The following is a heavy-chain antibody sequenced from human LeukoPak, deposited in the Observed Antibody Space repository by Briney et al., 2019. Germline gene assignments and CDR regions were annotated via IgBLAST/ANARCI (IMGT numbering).Heavy chain of an antibody. CDR2: INHSGST. V-gene: IGHV4-34*01. Sequence: SETLSLTCAVYGGSFSGYYWSWIRQPPGKGLEWIGEINHSGSTNYNPSLKSRVTISVDTSKNQFSLKLSSVTAADTAVYYCARGHGCSSTSCYGNDYWGQGTLVTVSS. CDR1: GGSFSGYY. D-gene: IGHD2-2*01. J-gene: IGHJ4*02. CDR3: ARGHGCSSTSCYGNDY.